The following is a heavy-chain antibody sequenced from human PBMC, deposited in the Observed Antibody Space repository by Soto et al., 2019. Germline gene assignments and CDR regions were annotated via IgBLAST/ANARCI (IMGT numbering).Heavy chain of an antibody. CDR3: ATIPITFGGVHNWFDP. CDR1: GFTFSSYS. CDR2: ISSSSSYI. D-gene: IGHD3-16*01. V-gene: IGHV3-21*01. Sequence: GWSLRLSCAASGFTFSSYSMNWVRQAPGKGLEWVSSISSSSSYIYYADSVKGRFTISRDNAKNSLYLQMNSLRAEDTAVYYCATIPITFGGVHNWFDPWGQGT. J-gene: IGHJ5*02.